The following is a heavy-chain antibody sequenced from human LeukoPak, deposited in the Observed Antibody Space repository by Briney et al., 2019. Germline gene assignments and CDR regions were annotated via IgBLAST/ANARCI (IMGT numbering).Heavy chain of an antibody. V-gene: IGHV1-2*04. Sequence: GASVKVSCKASGYTFTGYYMHWVRQAPGQGLEWMGWINPNSGGTNYAQKFQGWVTMTRDTSISTAYMELSRLRSDDTAVYYCARGMPGIAAAHFDYWGQGTLVTVSS. CDR3: ARGMPGIAAAHFDY. CDR2: INPNSGGT. CDR1: GYTFTGYY. J-gene: IGHJ4*02. D-gene: IGHD6-13*01.